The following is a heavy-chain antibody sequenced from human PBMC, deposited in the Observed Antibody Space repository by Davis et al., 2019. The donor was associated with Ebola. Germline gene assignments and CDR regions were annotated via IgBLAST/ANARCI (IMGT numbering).Heavy chain of an antibody. CDR3: ARAPTWSEINYYCLDY. D-gene: IGHD3-22*01. CDR1: GYTFTSYD. CDR2: MNPNSGNT. Sequence: ASVKVSCKASGYTFTSYDINWVRQATGQGLEWMGWMNPNSGNTGYAQRFQGRVSMTRNTSISTAYMELSSLTSEDTAVYYCARAPTWSEINYYCLDYWGQGTLVTVSS. V-gene: IGHV1-8*01. J-gene: IGHJ4*02.